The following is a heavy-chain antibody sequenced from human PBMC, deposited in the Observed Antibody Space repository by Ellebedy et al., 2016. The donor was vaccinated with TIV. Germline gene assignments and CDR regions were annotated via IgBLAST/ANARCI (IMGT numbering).Heavy chain of an antibody. CDR2: IRSKANNYAT. CDR3: VHIVVVTATGY. D-gene: IGHD2-21*02. CDR1: EFAFSGSA. V-gene: IGHV3-73*01. J-gene: IGHJ4*02. Sequence: GESLKISCAASEFAFSGSAMHWVRQASGKGLEWAGRIRSKANNYATAYAASGKGRFTISRDDSKNTAYLQMNSLKTEDTAVYYCVHIVVVTATGYWGQGTLVTVSS.